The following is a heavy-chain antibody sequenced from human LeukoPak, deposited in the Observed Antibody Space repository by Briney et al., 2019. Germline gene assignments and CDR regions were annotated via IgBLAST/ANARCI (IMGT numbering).Heavy chain of an antibody. Sequence: SETLSLTCAVYGGSFSGYYWSWIRQPPGKGLEWLGEINHSGSTNYNPSLKSRVTISVDTSKNQFSLKLSSVTAADTAVYYCAREIHYDSSGQRTLHAFDIWGQGTMVTVSS. D-gene: IGHD3-22*01. CDR2: INHSGST. J-gene: IGHJ3*02. V-gene: IGHV4-34*01. CDR3: AREIHYDSSGQRTLHAFDI. CDR1: GGSFSGYY.